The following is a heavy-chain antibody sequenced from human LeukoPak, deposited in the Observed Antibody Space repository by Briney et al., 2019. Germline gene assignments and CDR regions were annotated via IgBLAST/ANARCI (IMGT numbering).Heavy chain of an antibody. CDR1: GYTFTSYG. CDR3: ARYPSTARFDP. D-gene: IGHD4-17*01. Sequence: VASVKVSCKASGYTFTSYGISWVRQAPGQGLEWMGWISAYSLNTNYAQNFQGRVTMTTDTSTSTAYMELRSLRSDDTAVYYCARYPSTARFDPWGQGTLVTVSS. CDR2: ISAYSLNT. J-gene: IGHJ5*02. V-gene: IGHV1-18*01.